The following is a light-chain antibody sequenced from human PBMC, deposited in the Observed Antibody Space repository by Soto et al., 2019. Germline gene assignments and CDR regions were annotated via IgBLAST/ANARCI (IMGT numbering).Light chain of an antibody. V-gene: IGKV1-5*01. Sequence: DLQMTQSPSSLSASVGDRVTITCRASQSITYWLAWYQQKPGRAPKLLIYDVFNLQSGVPSRFSGNGSGTEFTLTISSLQPDDSATYYCQQYHSFSFTFGQGTKLEIK. CDR1: QSITYW. CDR3: QQYHSFSFT. CDR2: DVF. J-gene: IGKJ2*01.